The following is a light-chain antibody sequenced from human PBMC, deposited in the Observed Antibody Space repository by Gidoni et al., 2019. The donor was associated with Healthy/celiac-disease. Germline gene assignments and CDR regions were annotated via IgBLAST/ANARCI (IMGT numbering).Light chain of an antibody. CDR3: QQSYSTLGT. CDR1: QSISSY. J-gene: IGKJ1*01. Sequence: DIQMTQSPSSLSASVGDRVTITCRASQSISSYLNWYQQKPGKAPKLLIYAASSLQSGVPSRFSCSGSGTDFTLTIRSLQPEDFATYYCQQSYSTLGTFXXXTKVEIK. V-gene: IGKV1-39*01. CDR2: AAS.